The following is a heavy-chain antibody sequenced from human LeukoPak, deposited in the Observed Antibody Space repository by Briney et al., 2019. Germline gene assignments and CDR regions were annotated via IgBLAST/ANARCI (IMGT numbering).Heavy chain of an antibody. CDR3: ARLSSGDPDY. CDR1: GYTFTSYG. D-gene: IGHD3-16*02. J-gene: IGHJ4*02. V-gene: IGHV1-18*01. CDR2: ISAYNGNT. Sequence: SVTVSFKASGYTFTSYGISWVRQAPGQGLEWMGWISAYNGNTNYAQKLQGRVSMTTDTSTSTAYMELRSLRSDDTAVYYCARLSSGDPDYWGQGTLVTVSS.